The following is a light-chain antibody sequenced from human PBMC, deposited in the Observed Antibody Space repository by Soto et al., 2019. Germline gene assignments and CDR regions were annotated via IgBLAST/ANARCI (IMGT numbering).Light chain of an antibody. J-gene: IGLJ1*01. CDR1: SSDIGGYNS. Sequence: QSALTQSASMSGSPGQSITISCTGSSSDIGGYNSVSWYQQHPVKAPKLMIYAVTNRPSGVSNRFSGSKSGNTASLTISELQAEDESDYYCFSRTSSTSRSTIYLLGTGTKLTVL. CDR2: AVT. V-gene: IGLV2-14*01. CDR3: FSRTSSTSRSTIYL.